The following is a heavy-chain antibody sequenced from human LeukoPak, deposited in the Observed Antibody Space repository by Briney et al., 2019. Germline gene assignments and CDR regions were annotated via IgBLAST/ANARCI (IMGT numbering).Heavy chain of an antibody. Sequence: PGGSLRLSCAASGFTFSSYWMSWVRQAPGKGLEWVANIKQDGSEKYYVDSVKGRFTISRDNAKNSLYLQINSLRAEDTAVYYCARDREWYYYDSSGYYPQNYYYGMDVWGQGTTVTVSS. J-gene: IGHJ6*02. V-gene: IGHV3-7*01. CDR2: IKQDGSEK. CDR3: ARDREWYYYDSSGYYPQNYYYGMDV. D-gene: IGHD3-22*01. CDR1: GFTFSSYW.